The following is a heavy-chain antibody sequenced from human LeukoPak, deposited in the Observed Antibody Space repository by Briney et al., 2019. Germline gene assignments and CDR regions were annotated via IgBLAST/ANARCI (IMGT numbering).Heavy chain of an antibody. J-gene: IGHJ4*02. CDR2: MSAYNGSR. D-gene: IGHD3-16*01. CDR1: GYTFTICG. CDR3: ASDGGFDG. V-gene: IGHV1-18*01. Sequence: ASVKVSCKASGYTFTICGISWVRQAPGQGLEWMGWMSAYNGSRNYAQKIQGSGPMTTDTSTSTPYMELTRMRSVDTAVDYCASDGGFDGWGQRTLVTAS.